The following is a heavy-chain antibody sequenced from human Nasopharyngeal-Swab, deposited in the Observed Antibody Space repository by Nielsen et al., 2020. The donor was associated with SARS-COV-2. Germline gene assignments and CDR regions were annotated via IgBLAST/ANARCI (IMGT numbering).Heavy chain of an antibody. CDR1: GYTFSSYG. CDR3: ARELGVGLFDY. V-gene: IGHV1-18*01. Sequence: ASVKVSCKTSGYTFSSYGIAWVRQAPGQGLEWLGWISPYNDYTHYAQKFQSSVTMTSDTSTSTAYLELRSLTSDDTAVYYCARELGVGLFDYWGQGTLVTVSS. D-gene: IGHD3-16*01. CDR2: ISPYNDYT. J-gene: IGHJ4*02.